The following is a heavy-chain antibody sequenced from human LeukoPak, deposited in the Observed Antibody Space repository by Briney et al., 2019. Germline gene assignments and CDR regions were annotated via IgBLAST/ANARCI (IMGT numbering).Heavy chain of an antibody. Sequence: EASVKVSCKASGYTFTSYGISWVRQAPGQGLEXXXXXSAYNGNTNYAQKLQGRVTMTTDTSTSTAYMELRSLRSDDTAVYYCARDPRSSWYLGERFDPWGQGTLVTVSS. CDR2: XSAYNGNT. CDR3: ARDPRSSWYLGERFDP. D-gene: IGHD6-13*01. J-gene: IGHJ5*02. V-gene: IGHV1-18*04. CDR1: GYTFTSYG.